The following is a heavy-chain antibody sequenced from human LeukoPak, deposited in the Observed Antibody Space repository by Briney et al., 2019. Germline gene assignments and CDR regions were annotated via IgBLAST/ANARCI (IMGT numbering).Heavy chain of an antibody. CDR1: GFTFSSYS. D-gene: IGHD5-12*01. CDR2: ISSSSSYI. Sequence: PGGSLRPSCAASGFTFSSYSMNWVRQAPGKGLEWVSSISSSSSYIYYADSVKGRFTISRDNAKNSLYLQMNSLRAEDTAVYYCAREGSGYESMDYWGQGTLVTVSS. V-gene: IGHV3-21*01. J-gene: IGHJ4*02. CDR3: AREGSGYESMDY.